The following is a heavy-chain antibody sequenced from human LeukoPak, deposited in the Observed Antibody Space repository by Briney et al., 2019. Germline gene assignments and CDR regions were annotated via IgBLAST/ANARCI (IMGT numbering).Heavy chain of an antibody. CDR1: GGSISSYY. V-gene: IGHV4-4*07. CDR2: IYTSGST. CDR3: ARGFTIFGVVIIGEAFDI. J-gene: IGHJ3*02. Sequence: SETLSLTRTVSGGSISSYYWSWIRQPAGKGLELIGRIYTSGSTNYNPSLKSRVTMSVDTSKNQFSLKLSSVTAADTAVYYCARGFTIFGVVIIGEAFDIWGQGTMVTVSS. D-gene: IGHD3-3*01.